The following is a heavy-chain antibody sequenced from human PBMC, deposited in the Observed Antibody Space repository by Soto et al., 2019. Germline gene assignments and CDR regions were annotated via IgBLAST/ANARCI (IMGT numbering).Heavy chain of an antibody. D-gene: IGHD3-3*01. CDR3: ARWGGYDFWSGYPLYYYYYSMDV. CDR1: GYTFTSYD. J-gene: IGHJ6*03. CDR2: MNPNSGNT. V-gene: IGHV1-8*01. Sequence: ASVKVSCKASGYTFTSYDINWVRQATGQGLEWMGWMNPNSGNTGYAQKFQGRVTMTRNTSISTAYMELSSLRSEDTAVYYCARWGGYDFWSGYPLYYYYYSMDVWCKGTTVTVSS.